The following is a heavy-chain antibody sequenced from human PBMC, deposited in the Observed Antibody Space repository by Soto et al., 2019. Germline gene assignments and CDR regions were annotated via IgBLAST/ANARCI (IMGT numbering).Heavy chain of an antibody. CDR2: VSTYNGNT. CDR1: GYTFNSYG. V-gene: IGHV1-18*01. J-gene: IGHJ4*02. Sequence: QVQLVQSGAEVKKPGASVKVSCKASGYTFNSYGINWVRQAPGQGLEWLGRVSTYNGNTNYAQNVHGRITMTTDTPTRTVYMELRNLTSDDTAVYFCARERGLTASTLFGYWGQGTLVTVSS. D-gene: IGHD3-10*02. CDR3: ARERGLTASTLFGY.